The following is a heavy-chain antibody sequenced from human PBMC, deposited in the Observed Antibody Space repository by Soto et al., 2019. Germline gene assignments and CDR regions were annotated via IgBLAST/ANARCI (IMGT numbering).Heavy chain of an antibody. CDR3: ARGSYGDNS. CDR1: GGSISSYY. V-gene: IGHV4-59*01. Sequence: SETLSLTCTVSGGSISSYYWSWFRQSPGKRMEWIGYVHHSWGSSYNPSLQSRVAISLDTSKNQFSLKLSSVTTADTAVYYCARGSYGDNSWGQGTLVTVSS. CDR2: VHHSWGS. J-gene: IGHJ4*02. D-gene: IGHD4-17*01.